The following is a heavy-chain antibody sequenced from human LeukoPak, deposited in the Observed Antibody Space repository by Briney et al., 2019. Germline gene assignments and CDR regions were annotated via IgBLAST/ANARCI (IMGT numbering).Heavy chain of an antibody. J-gene: IGHJ4*02. CDR2: IASKTDGGTT. CDR1: GLTVTNAW. V-gene: IGHV3-15*04. D-gene: IGHD6-6*01. Sequence: GGSLRLSCAASGLTVTNAWMNWVRQAPGKGLEWVGRIASKTDGGTTDYAAPVKGRFTISRDDSKNTLFLQMNSLKTEDTAVYYCTSSIAAPGYFDYWGQGTLVTVSS. CDR3: TSSIAAPGYFDY.